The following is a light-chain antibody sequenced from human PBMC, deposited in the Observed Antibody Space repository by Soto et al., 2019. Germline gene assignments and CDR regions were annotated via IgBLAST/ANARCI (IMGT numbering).Light chain of an antibody. V-gene: IGKV3-20*01. CDR3: QQYGSSLLT. CDR1: QSVSSSY. Sequence: EIVLTQSPGTLSLSPGERATLSCRASQSVSSSYLAWYQQKPGQAPRLLIFGASGRATGIPERFSGSGSGTDFSLTISRLEPEDSAVYYCQQYGSSLLTFGGGTKVDI. J-gene: IGKJ4*01. CDR2: GAS.